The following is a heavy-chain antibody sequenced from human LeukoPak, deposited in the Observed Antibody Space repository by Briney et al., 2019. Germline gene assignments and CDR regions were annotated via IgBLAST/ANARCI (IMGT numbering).Heavy chain of an antibody. Sequence: RPGGSLRLSCAASGFTFSSYAMSWVRQAPGKGLEWVSAISGSGSSTYYADSVKGRFTISRDNSKNTLYLQMNSLRAEDTAVYYCAKGPYSSGWYYFDYWGQGTLVTVSS. V-gene: IGHV3-23*01. J-gene: IGHJ4*02. D-gene: IGHD6-19*01. CDR2: ISGSGSST. CDR3: AKGPYSSGWYYFDY. CDR1: GFTFSSYA.